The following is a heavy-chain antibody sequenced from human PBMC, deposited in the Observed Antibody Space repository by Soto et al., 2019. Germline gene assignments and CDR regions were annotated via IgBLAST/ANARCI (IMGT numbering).Heavy chain of an antibody. V-gene: IGHV4-4*02. CDR2: IYHSGST. Sequence: QVQLQESGPGLVKPSGTLSLTCAVSSGSISTSNWWSWVRQHPGKGLEWLGQIYHSGSTNYNPSLKSGVTISVDKSKNQFSLKLNSVTAADAAVYFCARGDQEISAAGTYYYCYMDVWGKGTTVTVSS. D-gene: IGHD6-13*01. J-gene: IGHJ6*03. CDR1: SGSISTSNW. CDR3: ARGDQEISAAGTYYYCYMDV.